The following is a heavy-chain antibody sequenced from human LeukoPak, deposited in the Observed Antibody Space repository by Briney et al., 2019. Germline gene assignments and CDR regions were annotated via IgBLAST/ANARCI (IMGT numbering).Heavy chain of an antibody. CDR2: ISAYSGDT. J-gene: IGHJ6*02. CDR3: ARESGITIFGVVINYGMDV. Sequence: ASVKVSCKASGYTFTSYGISWVRQAPGQGLEWMGWISAYSGDTNYAQKFQGRATMTTDTSTSTAYMELRSLSSDDTAVYYCARESGITIFGVVINYGMDVWGQGTTVTVSS. D-gene: IGHD3-3*01. CDR1: GYTFTSYG. V-gene: IGHV1-18*01.